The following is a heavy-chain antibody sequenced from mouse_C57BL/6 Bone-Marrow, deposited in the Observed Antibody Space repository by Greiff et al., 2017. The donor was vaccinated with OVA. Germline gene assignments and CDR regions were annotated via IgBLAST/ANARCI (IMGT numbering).Heavy chain of an antibody. J-gene: IGHJ1*03. Sequence: EVHLVESGEGLVKPGGSLKLSCAASGFTFSSYAMSWVRQTPEKRLEWVAYISSGGDYIYYADTVKGRFTISRDNARNTLYLQMSSLKSEDTAMYYCTRGMIYYYGRTWYFDGWGTGTTVTVAS. CDR3: TRGMIYYYGRTWYFDG. V-gene: IGHV5-9-1*02. CDR1: GFTFSSYA. D-gene: IGHD1-1*01. CDR2: ISSGGDYI.